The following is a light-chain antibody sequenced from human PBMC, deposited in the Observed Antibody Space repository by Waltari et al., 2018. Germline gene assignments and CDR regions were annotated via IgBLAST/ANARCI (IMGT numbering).Light chain of an antibody. J-gene: IGKJ4*01. CDR2: EVS. V-gene: IGKV2D-29*01. CDR3: MQNIQIPVS. Sequence: KASQSLLHSDGKTHLYWYLQKPGQPPQLLIYEVSNRFSGVPERFSGGGSGTDFTLKISRVEAEDVGLYYCMQNIQIPVSFGGGTKVEIK. CDR1: QSLLHSDGKTH.